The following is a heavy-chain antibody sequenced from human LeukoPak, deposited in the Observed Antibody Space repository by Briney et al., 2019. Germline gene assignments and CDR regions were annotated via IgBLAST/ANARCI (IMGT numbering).Heavy chain of an antibody. D-gene: IGHD3-10*01. CDR3: AKGRYGSGSYSIDY. Sequence: GGSLRLSCAASGFTFSSYAMSWVRQAPGKGLEWVSAISGSGDSTYYADSVKGRFTISRDNSKNTLYLEMNRLRVEDTAVYYCAKGRYGSGSYSIDYWGQGTLVTVSS. V-gene: IGHV3-23*01. CDR2: ISGSGDST. J-gene: IGHJ4*02. CDR1: GFTFSSYA.